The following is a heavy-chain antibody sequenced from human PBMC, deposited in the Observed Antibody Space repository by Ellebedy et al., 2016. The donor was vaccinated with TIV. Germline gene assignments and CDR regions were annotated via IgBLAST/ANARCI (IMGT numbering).Heavy chain of an antibody. Sequence: SETLSLXXTVSGYSISSGYYWGWIRQPPGKGLEWIGSIYHSGSTYYNPSLKSRVTISVDTSKNQFSLKLSSVTAADTAVYYCASLTADSSGYYHTDYWGQGTLVTVSS. CDR2: IYHSGST. D-gene: IGHD3-22*01. CDR3: ASLTADSSGYYHTDY. V-gene: IGHV4-38-2*02. J-gene: IGHJ4*02. CDR1: GYSISSGYY.